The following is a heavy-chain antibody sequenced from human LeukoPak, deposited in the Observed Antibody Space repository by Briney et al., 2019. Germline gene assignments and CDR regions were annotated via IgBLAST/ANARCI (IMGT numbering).Heavy chain of an antibody. Sequence: GGSLRLSCAASGFTFSSYGMHWVRQAPGKGLEWVAVISYEGSNKYYADSVKGRFTISRDNSKNTLYLQMNSLRAEDTAVYYCAKDLAAAGSLDPWGQGTLVTVSS. CDR3: AKDLAAAGSLDP. CDR1: GFTFSSYG. D-gene: IGHD6-13*01. CDR2: ISYEGSNK. J-gene: IGHJ5*02. V-gene: IGHV3-30*18.